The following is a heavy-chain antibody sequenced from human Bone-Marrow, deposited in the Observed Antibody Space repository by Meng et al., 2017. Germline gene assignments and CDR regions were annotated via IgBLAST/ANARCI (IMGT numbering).Heavy chain of an antibody. Sequence: ASVKVSCKASGYTFTGYYMHWVRQAPGQGLEWMGRINPNSGGTNYAQKFQGRVTMTRDTSISTAYMELSRLRSDDTAVYYCARDGRYYYDSSGYYLNWGQGTLVTVSS. CDR3: ARDGRYYYDSSGYYLN. CDR1: GYTFTGYY. D-gene: IGHD3-22*01. CDR2: INPNSGGT. J-gene: IGHJ4*02. V-gene: IGHV1-2*06.